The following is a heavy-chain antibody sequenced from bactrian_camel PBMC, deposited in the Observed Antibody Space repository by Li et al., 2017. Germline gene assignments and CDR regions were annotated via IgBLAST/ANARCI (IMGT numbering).Heavy chain of an antibody. CDR3: AAGRQWSGCDFTY. CDR1: GSILGSYTLAESHC. D-gene: IGHD3*01. J-gene: IGHJ4*01. V-gene: IGHV3S53*01. CDR2: LTSDGRT. Sequence: VQLVESGGGTVQAGGSLRLSCRTSGSILGSYTLAESHCMGWFRQAPGKEREGVAELTSDGRTSYVDSVKGRFTISKDNAKNTLYLQMNSLKPEDTAMYSCAAGRQWSGCDFTYWGQGTQVTVS.